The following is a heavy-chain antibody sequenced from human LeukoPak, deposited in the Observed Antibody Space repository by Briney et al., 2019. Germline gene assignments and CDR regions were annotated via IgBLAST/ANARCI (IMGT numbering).Heavy chain of an antibody. D-gene: IGHD3-22*01. CDR2: IYYSGRT. CDR1: GDSISRSDSY. J-gene: IGHJ1*01. Sequence: SEALSLTCSLAGDSISRSDSYSDWTRQPPGKGREWIGTIYYSGRTYYSPPLKSRVTMSVDRSNNQFSLNVRSVTAADTVVYYCAVRRYYDGSGYLEWGQGTLLSVSS. V-gene: IGHV4-39*01. CDR3: AVRRYYDGSGYLE.